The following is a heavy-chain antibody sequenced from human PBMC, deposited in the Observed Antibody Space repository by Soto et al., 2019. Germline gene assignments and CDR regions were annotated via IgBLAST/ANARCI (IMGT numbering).Heavy chain of an antibody. CDR2: ISYDGSNK. V-gene: IGHV3-30-3*01. J-gene: IGHJ2*01. Sequence: QVQLVESGGGVVQPGRSLRLSCAASGFTFSSYAMHWVRQAPGKGLEWVAVISYDGSNKYYADSVKGRFTISRDNSKNXPXLXXHSLRAEDTAVYYCARDMHYYDSCGYYYFYWCFDLWGRGTLVTVSS. D-gene: IGHD3-22*01. CDR1: GFTFSSYA. CDR3: ARDMHYYDSCGYYYFYWCFDL.